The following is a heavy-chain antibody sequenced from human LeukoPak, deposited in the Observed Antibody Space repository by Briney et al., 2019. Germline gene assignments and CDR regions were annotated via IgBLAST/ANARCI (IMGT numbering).Heavy chain of an antibody. CDR2: IYHSGST. J-gene: IGHJ4*02. V-gene: IGHV4-38-2*01. D-gene: IGHD2-15*01. CDR1: GYSISSGYY. Sequence: SETLSLTCAVSGYSISSGYYWGWIRQPPGKGLEWIGSIYHSGSTYYNPSLKSRVTKSVDTSKNQFSLKLSSVTAADTAVYYCARRMPPDYWGQGTLVTVSS. CDR3: ARRMPPDY.